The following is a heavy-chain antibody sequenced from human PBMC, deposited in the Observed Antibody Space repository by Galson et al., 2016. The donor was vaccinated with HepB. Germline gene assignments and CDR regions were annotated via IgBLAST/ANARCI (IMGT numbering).Heavy chain of an antibody. Sequence: SLRLSCAASGFTFSSYGMHWVRQAPGKGLEWVAVIWYDGSNKYYADSVKGRFTISRDNAMNSMYLQMNSLRAEDTAVYFCGNDPQHYRAVDYWGQGTLVTVSS. D-gene: IGHD4-11*01. CDR3: GNDPQHYRAVDY. V-gene: IGHV3-33*03. CDR1: GFTFSSYG. J-gene: IGHJ4*02. CDR2: IWYDGSNK.